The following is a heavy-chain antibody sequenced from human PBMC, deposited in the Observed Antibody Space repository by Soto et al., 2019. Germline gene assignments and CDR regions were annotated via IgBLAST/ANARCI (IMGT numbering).Heavy chain of an antibody. V-gene: IGHV4-59*01. D-gene: IGHD3-3*01. CDR1: GCSISIYE. Sequence: AATXSLTGTVSGCSISIYELIWVRQPPGKGLEWIGYIYYSGSTNYNPSLKRRVTISVDTSKNQFSLKLSSVTAADTAVYYCARAVRFLEWLGWLDTWGQGTLVTVSS. J-gene: IGHJ5*02. CDR3: ARAVRFLEWLGWLDT. CDR2: IYYSGST.